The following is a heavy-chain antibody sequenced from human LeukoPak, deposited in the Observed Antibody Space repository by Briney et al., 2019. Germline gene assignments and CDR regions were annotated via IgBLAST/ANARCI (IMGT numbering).Heavy chain of an antibody. CDR1: GGTFSSYA. CDR3: ARDLAFPGSYGSAEFYFDF. V-gene: IGHV1-69*01. J-gene: IGHJ4*02. Sequence: SVKVSCKASGGTFSSYAISWVRQAPGQGLEWMGGIIPIFGTANYAQKFQGRVTITADESTSTAYMELSSLRSEDTAVYYCARDLAFPGSYGSAEFYFDFWGQGALVTVSS. D-gene: IGHD1-26*01. CDR2: IIPIFGTA.